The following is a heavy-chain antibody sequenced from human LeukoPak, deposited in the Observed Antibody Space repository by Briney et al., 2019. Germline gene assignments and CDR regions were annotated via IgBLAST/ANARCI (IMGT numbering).Heavy chain of an antibody. D-gene: IGHD3-22*01. CDR1: GFTFSSYS. J-gene: IGHJ4*02. V-gene: IGHV3-21*04. CDR3: ARPGYDRGYHPIDY. CDR2: ISSSSSYI. Sequence: PGGSLRLSCAASGFTFSSYSMNWVRQAPGKGLEWVSSISSSSSYIYYADSVKGRFTISRDNAKNSLYLQMNSLKTEDTAVYYCARPGYDRGYHPIDYWSQGTLVTVSS.